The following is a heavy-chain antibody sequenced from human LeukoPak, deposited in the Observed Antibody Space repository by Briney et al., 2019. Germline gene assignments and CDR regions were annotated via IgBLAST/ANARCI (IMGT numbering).Heavy chain of an antibody. CDR1: GYTFTSYA. CDR2: INAGNGNT. V-gene: IGHV1-3*01. CDR3: ARVTTVTFFDY. Sequence: ASVKVSCKASGYTFTSYAMHWVRQAPGQRLEWMGWINAGNGNTKYSQKFQGRVTITRDTSASTAYMELSSLRSEDTAVYYRARVTTVTFFDYWGQGTLVTVSS. J-gene: IGHJ4*02. D-gene: IGHD4-17*01.